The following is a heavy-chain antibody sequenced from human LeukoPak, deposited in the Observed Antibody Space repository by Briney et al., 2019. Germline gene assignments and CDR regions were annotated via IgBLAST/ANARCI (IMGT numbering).Heavy chain of an antibody. CDR3: ATERIVATISRAFDY. CDR1: GFTVSSNY. Sequence: GGSLRLSCAASGFTVSSNYMSWVRQAPGKGLEWVSVIYSGGSTYYADSVKGRFTISRDNSKNTLYLQMNSLRAADTAVYYCATERIVATISRAFDYWGQGTLVTVSS. CDR2: IYSGGST. V-gene: IGHV3-66*01. D-gene: IGHD5-12*01. J-gene: IGHJ4*02.